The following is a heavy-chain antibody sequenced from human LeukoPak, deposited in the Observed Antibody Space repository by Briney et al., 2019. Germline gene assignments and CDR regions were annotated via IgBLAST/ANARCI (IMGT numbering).Heavy chain of an antibody. CDR3: ARRFRSGYYLFDY. CDR1: GGSFSGYY. D-gene: IGHD3-22*01. CDR2: INYSGST. V-gene: IGHV4-34*01. J-gene: IGHJ4*02. Sequence: SETLSLTCAVYGGSFSGYYWNWIRQPPGKGLEWIGEINYSGSTNYNPSLKSRVTISVDTSKNQFSLKLSSVTAADTAVYYCARRFRSGYYLFDYWGQGTLVTVSS.